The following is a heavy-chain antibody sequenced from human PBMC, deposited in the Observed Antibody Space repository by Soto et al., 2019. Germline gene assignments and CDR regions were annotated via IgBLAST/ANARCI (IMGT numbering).Heavy chain of an antibody. CDR1: GGTFSSYA. J-gene: IGHJ4*02. CDR3: ARGSMIVVAPISSYFDY. V-gene: IGHV1-69*13. Sequence: GASVKVSCKASGGTFSSYAISWVRQAPGQGLERMGGIIPIFGTANYAQKFQGRVTITADESTSTAYMELSSLRSEDTAVYFCARGSMIVVAPISSYFDYWGQGTLVTVSS. CDR2: IIPIFGTA. D-gene: IGHD3-22*01.